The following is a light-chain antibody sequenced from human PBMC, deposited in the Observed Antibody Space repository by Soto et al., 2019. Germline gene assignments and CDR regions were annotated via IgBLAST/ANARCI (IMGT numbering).Light chain of an antibody. CDR1: YSDIGDYNS. Sequence: QSALTQPPSASGSPGQSVTISCAGTYSDIGDYNSVSWYQQHPDKVPKLIIYEVTKRPSGVPDRFSGSKTGYTASLTVSDLQPEDEAVYYCSSYSGTNSNVIFGGGTKLTVL. CDR3: SSYSGTNSNVI. J-gene: IGLJ2*01. V-gene: IGLV2-8*01. CDR2: EVT.